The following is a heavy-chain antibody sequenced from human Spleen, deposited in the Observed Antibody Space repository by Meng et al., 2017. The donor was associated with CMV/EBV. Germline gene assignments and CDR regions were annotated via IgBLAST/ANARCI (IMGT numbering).Heavy chain of an antibody. CDR2: ISSSSSHI. CDR3: ATNLNCSSTSCSRYFDY. D-gene: IGHD2-2*01. Sequence: GESLKISCAASGFTFSSYSMNWVRQAPGKGLEWVSSISSSSSHIYGADSVKGRFTISRDNAKNSLYLQTNSLRAEDTAVYYCATNLNCSSTSCSRYFDYWVQGTLVTVSS. J-gene: IGHJ4*02. V-gene: IGHV3-21*01. CDR1: GFTFSSYS.